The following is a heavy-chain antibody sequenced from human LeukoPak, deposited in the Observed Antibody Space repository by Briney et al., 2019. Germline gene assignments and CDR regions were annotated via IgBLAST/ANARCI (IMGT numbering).Heavy chain of an antibody. Sequence: SETLSLTCAVYGGSFSGYYWSWIRQPPGKGLEWIGEINHSGSTNYNPSLKSRVTISVDTSKNQFSLKLSSVTAAGTAVYYCARGLRGYSYGQPVYYFDYWGQGTLVTVSS. CDR3: ARGLRGYSYGQPVYYFDY. D-gene: IGHD5-18*01. CDR2: INHSGST. V-gene: IGHV4-34*01. J-gene: IGHJ4*02. CDR1: GGSFSGYY.